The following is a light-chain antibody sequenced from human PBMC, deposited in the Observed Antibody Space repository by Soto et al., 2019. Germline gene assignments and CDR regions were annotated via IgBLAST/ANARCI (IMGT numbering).Light chain of an antibody. CDR1: QSVSSY. Sequence: EIVLTQSPATLSFSPRERVTLSCRASQSVSSYLAWYQHKPGQAPRLLIYDASNRATGIPARFSGSGAGTDFSLTISSLYPEDFVVYYCQQRSNWPRNTFGQGKKLEIK. J-gene: IGKJ2*01. CDR3: QQRSNWPRNT. CDR2: DAS. V-gene: IGKV3-11*01.